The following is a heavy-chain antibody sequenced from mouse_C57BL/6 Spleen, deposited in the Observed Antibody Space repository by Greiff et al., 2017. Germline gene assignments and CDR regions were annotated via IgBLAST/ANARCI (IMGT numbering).Heavy chain of an antibody. CDR3: TRDDGYYVFV. CDR1: GFTFSEAW. Sequence: LVESGGGLVQPGASMKLSCAASGFTFSEAWMQWVRPSPEKGLEWVAEIRNKANNHATYYDESVKGRFTISRDDSKSSVYLQMNSLRAEDTGIYYCTRDDGYYVFVWGTGTTVTVSS. J-gene: IGHJ1*03. D-gene: IGHD2-3*01. CDR2: IRNKANNHAT. V-gene: IGHV6-6*01.